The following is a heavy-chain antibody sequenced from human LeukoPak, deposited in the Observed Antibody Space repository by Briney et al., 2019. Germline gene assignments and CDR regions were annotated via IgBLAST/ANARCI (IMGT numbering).Heavy chain of an antibody. CDR3: ARVPNRHSSSSKTS. J-gene: IGHJ4*02. V-gene: IGHV3-53*04. Sequence: GGSLRLSCAASGFTVSSNYMSWVRQAPEKGLEWVSVIYSGGSTYYADSVKGRFTISRHNSKNTLYLQMNSLGAEDTAVYYCARVPNRHSSSSKTSWGQGTLVTVSS. CDR1: GFTVSSNY. D-gene: IGHD6-13*01. CDR2: IYSGGST.